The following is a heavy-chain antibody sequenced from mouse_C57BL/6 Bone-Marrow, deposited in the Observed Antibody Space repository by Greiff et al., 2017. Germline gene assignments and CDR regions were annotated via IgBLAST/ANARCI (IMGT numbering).Heavy chain of an antibody. J-gene: IGHJ2*01. CDR2: IYPRSGNT. Sequence: VQLQQSGAELARPGASVKLSCKASGYTFTSYGISWVKQRTGQGLEWIGEIYPRSGNTYYNEKFKGKATLTADKSSSTAYMELRSLTSEDSAVYFGDCYGSSYFYCWGQGTTLTVSS. V-gene: IGHV1-81*01. CDR1: GYTFTSYG. D-gene: IGHD1-1*01. CDR3: DCYGSSYFYC.